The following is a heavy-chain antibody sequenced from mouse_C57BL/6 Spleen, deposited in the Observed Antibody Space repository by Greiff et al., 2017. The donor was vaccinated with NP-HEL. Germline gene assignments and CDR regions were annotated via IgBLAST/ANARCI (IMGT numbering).Heavy chain of an antibody. Sequence: VQLQQPGAELVKPGASVKLSCKASGYTFTSYWMHWVKQRPGRGLEWIGRIDPNSGGTKYNEKFKSKATLTVDKPSSTAYMQLSSLTSEDSAVYYCARGAYYSNYPYWYFDVWGTGTTVTVSS. CDR2: IDPNSGGT. J-gene: IGHJ1*03. V-gene: IGHV1-72*01. D-gene: IGHD2-5*01. CDR3: ARGAYYSNYPYWYFDV. CDR1: GYTFTSYW.